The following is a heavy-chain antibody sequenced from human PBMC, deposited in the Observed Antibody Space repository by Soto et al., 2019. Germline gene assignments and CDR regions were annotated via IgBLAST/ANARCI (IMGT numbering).Heavy chain of an antibody. V-gene: IGHV3-23*01. D-gene: IGHD6-19*01. Sequence: EVQLLESGGGLVQPGGSLRLSCAASGFTFSSSAMSWVRQAPGTGLEWVSASSGVDGSTYYADSVKGRVTISRDDSKSTLYLQMNSLTPEDTAIYYCVHMKVYTSRWYDSYYSGLDVWGQGTTVTVSS. CDR3: VHMKVYTSRWYDSYYSGLDV. CDR1: GFTFSSSA. CDR2: SSGVDGST. J-gene: IGHJ6*02.